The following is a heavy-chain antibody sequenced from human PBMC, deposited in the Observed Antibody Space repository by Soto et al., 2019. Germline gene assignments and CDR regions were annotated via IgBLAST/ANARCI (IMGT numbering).Heavy chain of an antibody. Sequence: SQALSLTCSISGDSVSSNISAWNCIKQSPSRGLEWLGRTYYRSKWYNDYAVSVKSRITINPDTSKNQFSLQLNSVTPEDTAVYYCAREVSSSEGYYYYGMDVWGQGTTVTVPS. CDR2: TYYRSKWYN. J-gene: IGHJ6*02. CDR1: GDSVSSNISA. CDR3: AREVSSSEGYYYYGMDV. D-gene: IGHD6-6*01. V-gene: IGHV6-1*01.